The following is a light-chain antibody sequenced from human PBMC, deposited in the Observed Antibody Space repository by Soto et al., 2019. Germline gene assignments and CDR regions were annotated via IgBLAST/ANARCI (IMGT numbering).Light chain of an antibody. CDR2: DAS. CDR3: QQYNTYST. CDR1: QNIRNW. Sequence: SQLTQTPSSLSASVGDSVTITCRASQNIRNWLAWYQQKPGKAPNPLIYDASSLKSGVPARFSGSGSGTEFTLTISSLQPDDFATYYGQQYNTYSTFGQGTRLEIK. V-gene: IGKV1-5*01. J-gene: IGKJ5*01.